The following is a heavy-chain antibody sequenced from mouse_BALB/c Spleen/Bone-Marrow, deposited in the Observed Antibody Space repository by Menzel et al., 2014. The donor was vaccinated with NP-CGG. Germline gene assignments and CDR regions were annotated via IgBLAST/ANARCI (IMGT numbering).Heavy chain of an antibody. Sequence: QVHVKQSGAELVKPGASVKLSCKASGYTFTSYYMYWVKQRPGQGLEWIGEITPSNGDTNFNEKFKSKATLTVDKSSSTAYMQLSSLTSEDSAVYYCSREGAYWGQGTLVT. CDR2: ITPSNGDT. V-gene: IGHV1S81*02. CDR3: SREGAY. J-gene: IGHJ3*01. CDR1: GYTFTSYY.